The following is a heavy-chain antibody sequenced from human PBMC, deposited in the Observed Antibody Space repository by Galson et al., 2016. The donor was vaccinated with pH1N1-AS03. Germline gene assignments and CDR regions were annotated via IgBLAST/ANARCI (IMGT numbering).Heavy chain of an antibody. CDR3: AREYGVRNNLDF. D-gene: IGHD1/OR15-1a*01. CDR1: GFTFTDYY. V-gene: IGHV3-11*04. Sequence: SLRLSCAASGFTFTDYYMTWIRQAPGKGLELISYIRSTGTTIYYADSVKGRFTTSRDNAKNSMYLQMNSLRVEDTAVYYCAREYGVRNNLDFWGQGTLVTVSS. CDR2: IRSTGTTI. J-gene: IGHJ4*02.